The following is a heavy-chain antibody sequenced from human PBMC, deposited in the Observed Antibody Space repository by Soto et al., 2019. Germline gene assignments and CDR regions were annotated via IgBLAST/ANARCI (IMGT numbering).Heavy chain of an antibody. V-gene: IGHV3-9*01. J-gene: IGHJ5*02. Sequence: LSLTCAVSGGSIGGAGYSWSWVRQAPGKGLEWVSGISWNSGSIGYADSVKGRFTISRDNAKNSLYLQMNSLRAEDTALYYCAKDITDDFWGGSNCFDPWGEGTWVTVSS. CDR1: GGSIGGAGYS. D-gene: IGHD3-3*01. CDR2: ISWNSGSI. CDR3: AKDITDDFWGGSNCFDP.